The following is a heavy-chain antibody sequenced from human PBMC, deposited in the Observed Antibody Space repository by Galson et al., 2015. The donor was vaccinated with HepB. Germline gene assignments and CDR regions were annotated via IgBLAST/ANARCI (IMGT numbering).Heavy chain of an antibody. D-gene: IGHD3-22*01. CDR2: IKSKTDGGTT. CDR1: GFTFSNDW. J-gene: IGHJ3*02. Sequence: SLRLSCAASGFTFSNDWMSWVRQAPGKGLEWVGRIKSKTDGGTTDYAAPVKGRFTISRDDSKHTLYLQMNSLKTEDTAVYYCTTMGAYYYDSSGYSSLLNDAFDIWGQGTLVTVSS. V-gene: IGHV3-15*01. CDR3: TTMGAYYYDSSGYSSLLNDAFDI.